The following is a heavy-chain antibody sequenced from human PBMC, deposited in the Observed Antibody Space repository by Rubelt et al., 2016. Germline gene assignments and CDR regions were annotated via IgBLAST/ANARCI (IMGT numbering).Heavy chain of an antibody. CDR2: IRYDGSNK. CDR1: GFTFSSYG. Sequence: QVQLVESGGGVVQPGGSLRLSCAASGFTFSSYGMHWVRQAPGKGLEWVAFIRYDGSNKYYADSVKGRFTISRDNSKNTLYLQMNSLRAEDTAVYYCATGGDFGVVIPNWFDPWGQGTLVTVSS. V-gene: IGHV3-30*02. CDR3: ATGGDFGVVIPNWFDP. J-gene: IGHJ5*02. D-gene: IGHD3-3*01.